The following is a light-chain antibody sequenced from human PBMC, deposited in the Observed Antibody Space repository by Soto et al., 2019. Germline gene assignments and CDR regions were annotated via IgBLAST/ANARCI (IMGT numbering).Light chain of an antibody. CDR1: QSVSSSD. CDR3: HLYGASPPT. Sequence: EVVLTQSPGTLSLSPGEGATLSCRASQSVSSSDLAWYQQKPGQAPRLLISGASGRATGIPDRFSASGSGTDFTLTISRLEPEDSAVFYCHLYGASPPTFGQGTKV. J-gene: IGKJ1*01. V-gene: IGKV3-20*01. CDR2: GAS.